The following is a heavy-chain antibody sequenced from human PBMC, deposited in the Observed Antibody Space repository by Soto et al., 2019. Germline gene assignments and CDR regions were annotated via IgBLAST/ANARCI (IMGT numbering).Heavy chain of an antibody. CDR2: IKNKVDGGTT. CDR3: TTDPGDYEDF. V-gene: IGHV3-15*01. D-gene: IGHD4-17*01. CDR1: GITFTNAW. Sequence: EVQLVESGGDLVKPGGCLRLSCAASGITFTNAWMSWVRQAPGKGLEWVGRIKNKVDGGTTDYAAPARGRFPISRDDSKNSLFLQMNILETEDTAVYYCTTDPGDYEDFWGQGTLVTVS. J-gene: IGHJ4*02.